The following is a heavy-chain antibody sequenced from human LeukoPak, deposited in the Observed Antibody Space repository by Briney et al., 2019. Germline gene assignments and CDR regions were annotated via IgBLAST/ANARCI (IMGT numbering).Heavy chain of an antibody. CDR2: ISSSGSTI. CDR1: GFTFSTYE. Sequence: GGSLRLPCAASGFTFSTYEMNWVRQAPGKGLEWVSYISSSGSTIYYADSVKGRFTISRDNAKNSLYLQMNSLRAEDTAVYYCASRTVGARFDYWGRGTQVTVSS. D-gene: IGHD1-26*01. CDR3: ASRTVGARFDY. V-gene: IGHV3-48*03. J-gene: IGHJ4*02.